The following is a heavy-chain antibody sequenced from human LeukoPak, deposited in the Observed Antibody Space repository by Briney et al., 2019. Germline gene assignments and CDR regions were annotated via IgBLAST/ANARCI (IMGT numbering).Heavy chain of an antibody. J-gene: IGHJ3*02. V-gene: IGHV4-39*07. CDR1: GGSISSSSYY. Sequence: SETLSLTCTVSGGSISSSSYYWGWIRQPPGKGLEWIGSIYYSGSTNYNPSLKSRVTISVDTSKNQFSLKLSSVTAADTAVYYCARYDSSGYYPDAFDIWGQGTMVTVSS. CDR3: ARYDSSGYYPDAFDI. CDR2: IYYSGST. D-gene: IGHD3-22*01.